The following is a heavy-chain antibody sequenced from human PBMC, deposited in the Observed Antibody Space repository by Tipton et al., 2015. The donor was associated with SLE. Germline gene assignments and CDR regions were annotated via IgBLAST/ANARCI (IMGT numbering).Heavy chain of an antibody. D-gene: IGHD5-18*01. CDR2: INSAGSST. CDR3: ARDFDYGYGSLDY. Sequence: SLRLSCAASGFTFSSYWIHWVRQAPGKGLVWVSRINSAGSSTSYADSVKGRFTISRDSAKNTLYLQMNSLRAEDTAVYYCARDFDYGYGSLDYWGQGTLVTVSS. CDR1: GFTFSSYW. J-gene: IGHJ4*02. V-gene: IGHV3-74*01.